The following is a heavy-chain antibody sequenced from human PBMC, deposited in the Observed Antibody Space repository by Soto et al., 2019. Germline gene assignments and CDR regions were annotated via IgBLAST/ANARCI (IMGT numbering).Heavy chain of an antibody. CDR3: GRLEGLATISYSFDY. V-gene: IGHV4-59*01. CDR2: FSYRGST. Sequence: SETLSLTCTVSAGSIINYYWIWIRQPPGKGLEWIGYFSYRGSTNYNPSLKSRVTISVDTSKNQFSLNLSSVTAADTAVYYCGRLEGLATISYSFDYWGQGALVTVSS. J-gene: IGHJ4*02. D-gene: IGHD3-9*01. CDR1: AGSIINYY.